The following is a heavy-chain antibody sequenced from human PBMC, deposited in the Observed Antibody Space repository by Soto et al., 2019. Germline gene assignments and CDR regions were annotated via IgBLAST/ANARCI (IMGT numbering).Heavy chain of an antibody. CDR1: GGSISSYY. CDR2: IYYSGST. Sequence: ASETLSLTCTVSGGSISSYYWSWIRQPPGKGLEWIGYIYYSGSTNYNPSLKSRVTISVDTSKNQFSLKLSSVTAADTAVYYCARGGVSSDYWGQGTLVTVSS. D-gene: IGHD6-6*01. J-gene: IGHJ4*02. V-gene: IGHV4-59*01. CDR3: ARGGVSSDY.